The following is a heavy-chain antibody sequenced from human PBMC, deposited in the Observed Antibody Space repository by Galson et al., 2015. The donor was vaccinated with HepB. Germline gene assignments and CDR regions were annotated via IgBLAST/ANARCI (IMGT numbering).Heavy chain of an antibody. CDR3: ARDDLGDLGLGYCSGGSCYSAYGMDV. CDR2: ISSSSSYT. D-gene: IGHD2-15*01. J-gene: IGHJ6*02. Sequence: SLRLSCAASGFTFSDYYMSWIRQAPGKGLEWVSYISSSSSYTNYADSVKGRFTISRDNAKNSLYLQMNSLRAEDTAVYYCARDDLGDLGLGYCSGGSCYSAYGMDVWGQGTTVTVSS. CDR1: GFTFSDYY. V-gene: IGHV3-11*06.